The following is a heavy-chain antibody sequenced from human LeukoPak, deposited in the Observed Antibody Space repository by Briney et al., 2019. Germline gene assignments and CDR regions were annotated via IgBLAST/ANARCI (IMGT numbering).Heavy chain of an antibody. V-gene: IGHV4-34*01. CDR2: INHSGST. Sequence: PSETLSLTCAVYGGSFSGYYWSWIRQPPGKGLEWIGEINHSGSTNYNPSLKSRVTISVDTPKNQFSLKLSSVTAADTAVYYCARGPRTGYCSSTSCYTGGFYFDYWGQGTLVTVSS. CDR1: GGSFSGYY. CDR3: ARGPRTGYCSSTSCYTGGFYFDY. J-gene: IGHJ4*02. D-gene: IGHD2-2*02.